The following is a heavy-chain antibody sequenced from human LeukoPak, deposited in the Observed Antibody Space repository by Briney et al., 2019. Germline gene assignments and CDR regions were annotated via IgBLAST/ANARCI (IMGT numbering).Heavy chain of an antibody. Sequence: ASVKVSCKSFGFTFTNYLLHWVRQAPGQGLEWVGRIAPSVDTTNYAQKFRGRVTMTRDTSTSTVNMELSSLRSDDTAIYYCVREESGGYFDYWGQGTLVTVSS. J-gene: IGHJ4*02. V-gene: IGHV1-46*01. CDR2: IAPSVDTT. CDR1: GFTFTNYL. D-gene: IGHD2-8*02. CDR3: VREESGGYFDY.